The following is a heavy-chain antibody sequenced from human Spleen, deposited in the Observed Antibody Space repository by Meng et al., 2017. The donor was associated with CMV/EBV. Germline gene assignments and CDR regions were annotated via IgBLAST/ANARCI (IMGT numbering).Heavy chain of an antibody. CDR1: GFTFSHNA. CDR3: AREPGQYDFWSGYFYHYFDY. CDR2: ISGSGEST. J-gene: IGHJ4*02. D-gene: IGHD3-3*01. V-gene: IGHV3-23*01. Sequence: GESLKISCAASGFTFSHNAMTWVRQAPGKGLEWVSSISGSGESTYYADSVKGRFTISRDNSENTLFLQMNSLRAEDTAVYYCAREPGQYDFWSGYFYHYFDYWGQGTLVTVSS.